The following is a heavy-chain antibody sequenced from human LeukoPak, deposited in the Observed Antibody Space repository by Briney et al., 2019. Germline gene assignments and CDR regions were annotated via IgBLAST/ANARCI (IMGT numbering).Heavy chain of an antibody. J-gene: IGHJ4*02. CDR1: GFSFSSYW. CDR2: IKHDGSEK. D-gene: IGHD3-3*01. V-gene: IGHV3-7*01. Sequence: GGSLRLSCAPSGFSFSSYWMSWVRQAPGEGLEWVVNIKHDGSEKYYADSVKGRFTTSRDNSKNTLYLQMNSLRAEDTAVYYCANPRSYDFWSGDSVDYWGQGTLVTVSS. CDR3: ANPRSYDFWSGDSVDY.